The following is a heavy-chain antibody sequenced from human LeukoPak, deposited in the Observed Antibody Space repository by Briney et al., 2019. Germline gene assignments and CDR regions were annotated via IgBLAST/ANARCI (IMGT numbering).Heavy chain of an antibody. D-gene: IGHD2-15*01. CDR1: GHTFSSFG. CDR2: ISAYNGHT. V-gene: IGHV1-18*01. CDR3: ARWAPSGERDFYYYYMDI. J-gene: IGHJ6*03. Sequence: ASVKVSCKASGHTFSSFGVSWVRQAPGQGLEWMGWISAYNGHTNLAQKFHGRVTMTTDTSTSTAYMELRSLRSDDTATYYCARWAPSGERDFYYYYMDIWAKGTTVTVSS.